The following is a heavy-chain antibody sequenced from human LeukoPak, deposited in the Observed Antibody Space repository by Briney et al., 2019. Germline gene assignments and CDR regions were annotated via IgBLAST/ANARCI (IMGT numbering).Heavy chain of an antibody. CDR1: GYSFTSYW. CDR2: IYPGDSDT. CDR3: ARQGCYDSSGTTDFDY. V-gene: IGHV5-51*01. D-gene: IGHD3-22*01. J-gene: IGHJ4*02. Sequence: GESLKISCKGSGYSFTSYWIGWVRQMPGKGLEWMGIIYPGDSDTRYSPSFQGQVTISADKSISTAYLQWSSLKASDTAMYYCARQGCYDSSGTTDFDYWGQGTLVTVSS.